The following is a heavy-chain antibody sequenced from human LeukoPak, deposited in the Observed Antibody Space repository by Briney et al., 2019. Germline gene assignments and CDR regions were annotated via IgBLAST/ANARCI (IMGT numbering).Heavy chain of an antibody. J-gene: IGHJ4*02. Sequence: SETLSLTCTVSGGSISSYYWSWIRQPPGKGLEWIGYIYYSGSTNYSPSLKSRVAISVDTSKNQFSLKLSSVTAADTAVYYCARAILVGGYGSSGRYFFDYWGQGTLVTVSS. CDR2: IYYSGST. CDR1: GGSISSYY. D-gene: IGHD3-22*01. V-gene: IGHV4-59*01. CDR3: ARAILVGGYGSSGRYFFDY.